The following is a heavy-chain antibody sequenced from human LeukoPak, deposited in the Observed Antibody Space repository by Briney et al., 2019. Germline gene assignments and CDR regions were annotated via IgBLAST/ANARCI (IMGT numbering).Heavy chain of an antibody. CDR3: ATDLSSNTQYNWFDP. J-gene: IGHJ5*02. CDR2: INPNSGGA. V-gene: IGHV1-2*06. Sequence: ASVKVSRKASGYTFTGYYIHWVRQAPGQGLEWMGRINPNSGGANYAQKFQGRVTMTRDTSITTVYMELSSLRSADTSVYYCATDLSSNTQYNWFDPWGQGTLVTVSS. D-gene: IGHD6-13*01. CDR1: GYTFTGYY.